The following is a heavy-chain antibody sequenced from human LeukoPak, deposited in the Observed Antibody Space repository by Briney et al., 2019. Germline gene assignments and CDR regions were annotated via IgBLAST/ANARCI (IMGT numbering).Heavy chain of an antibody. Sequence: GGSLRLSCAASGFTFSSYAMHWVRQAPGKGLEWVAVISYDGSNKYYADSVKGRFTISRDNSKNTLYLQMNSLRAEDTAVYYCARKSGSWYYFDYWGQGTLVTVSS. J-gene: IGHJ4*02. CDR3: ARKSGSWYYFDY. CDR2: ISYDGSNK. D-gene: IGHD6-13*01. V-gene: IGHV3-30-3*01. CDR1: GFTFSSYA.